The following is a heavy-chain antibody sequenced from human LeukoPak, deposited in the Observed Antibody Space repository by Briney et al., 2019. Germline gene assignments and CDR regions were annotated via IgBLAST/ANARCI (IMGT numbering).Heavy chain of an antibody. V-gene: IGHV3-21*01. CDR3: ARHLHPHNSGSYFFDKYYFDY. D-gene: IGHD1-26*01. Sequence: PGGSLRLSCAASGFTFSSYSMNWVRQAPGKGLEWVSSISSSSSYIYYADSVKGRFTISRDNAKNSLYLQMNSLRAEDTAVYYCARHLHPHNSGSYFFDKYYFDYWGQGTLVTVSS. CDR2: ISSSSSYI. CDR1: GFTFSSYS. J-gene: IGHJ4*02.